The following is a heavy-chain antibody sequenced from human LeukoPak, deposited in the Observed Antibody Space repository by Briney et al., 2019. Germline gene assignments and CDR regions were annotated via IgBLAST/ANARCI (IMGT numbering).Heavy chain of an antibody. CDR3: AKRYCSSTSCSTHDAFDI. Sequence: GGSLRLSCAASGFTVSNSYMSWVRQAPGKGLEWVSVIYTGSLSYYTDSVKGRFTISRDKSNNTLYLQMNSLRDEDTAVYYCAKRYCSSTSCSTHDAFDIWGQGTMVTVSS. V-gene: IGHV3-53*01. J-gene: IGHJ3*02. D-gene: IGHD2-2*01. CDR2: IYTGSLS. CDR1: GFTVSNSY.